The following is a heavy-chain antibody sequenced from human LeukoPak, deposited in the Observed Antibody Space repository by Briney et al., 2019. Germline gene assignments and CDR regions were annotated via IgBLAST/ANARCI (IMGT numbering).Heavy chain of an antibody. D-gene: IGHD1-26*01. J-gene: IGHJ3*01. V-gene: IGHV4-59*02. CDR3: AKDVNGTYFAFDV. CDR2: ISNRGST. CDR1: GASVSSHF. Sequence: PSETLSLTCGVSGASVSSHFWSWIRQTPGMGLEWIGYISNRGSTGYNPSLRSRVTISVDAPKNEVSLNLRSVSAADTAVYYCAKDVNGTYFAFDVWGQGRTV.